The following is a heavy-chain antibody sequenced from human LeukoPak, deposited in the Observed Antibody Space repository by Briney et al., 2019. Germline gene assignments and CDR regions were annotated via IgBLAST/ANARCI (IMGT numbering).Heavy chain of an antibody. Sequence: GGSLRLSCAASGFTFDDYAMHWVRQAPGKGLEWVSGISWNSGSIGYADSVKGRFTISRDNAKNSLYLQMNSLRAEDTALYYCAKGIPFANWGQGTLVTVSS. V-gene: IGHV3-9*01. CDR3: AKGIPFAN. J-gene: IGHJ4*02. CDR2: ISWNSGSI. CDR1: GFTFDDYA.